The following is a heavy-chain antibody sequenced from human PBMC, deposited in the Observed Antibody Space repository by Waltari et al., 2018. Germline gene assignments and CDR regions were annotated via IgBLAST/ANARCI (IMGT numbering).Heavy chain of an antibody. D-gene: IGHD6-19*01. Sequence: GRTVSANYMSWVRQAPGKGLEWVSVLYSDERTYYADSVKGRFTISRHNSRNILYFQMNRLRIEDTAVYYCARGVAGGFDIWGQGTRVTVSS. CDR3: ARGVAGGFDI. J-gene: IGHJ3*02. CDR1: GRTVSANY. CDR2: LYSDERT. V-gene: IGHV3-53*04.